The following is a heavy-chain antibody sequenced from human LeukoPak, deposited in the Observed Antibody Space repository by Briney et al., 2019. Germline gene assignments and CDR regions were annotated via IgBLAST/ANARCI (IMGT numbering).Heavy chain of an antibody. V-gene: IGHV4-34*01. Sequence: PSETLSLTCAVYGGSFSGYYWSWIRQPPGKGLEWIGEINHSGSTNYNPSLKSRVTISVDTSKNQFSLKLSSVTAADTAVYYCARSPRYYDILTALGYYYYGMDVWGKGTTVTVSS. J-gene: IGHJ6*04. CDR2: INHSGST. D-gene: IGHD3-9*01. CDR3: ARSPRYYDILTALGYYYYGMDV. CDR1: GGSFSGYY.